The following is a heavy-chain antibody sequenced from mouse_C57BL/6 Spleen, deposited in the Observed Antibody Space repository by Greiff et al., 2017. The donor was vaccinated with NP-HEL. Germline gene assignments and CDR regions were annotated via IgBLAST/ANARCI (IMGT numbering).Heavy chain of an antibody. CDR1: GYAFTNYL. CDR3: ARSEGLRTFAY. CDR2: INPGSGGT. D-gene: IGHD2-4*01. V-gene: IGHV1-54*01. J-gene: IGHJ3*01. Sequence: VQLQESGAELVRPGTSVKVSCKASGYAFTNYLIEWVKQRPGQGLEWIGVINPGSGGTNYNEKFKGKATLTADKSSSTAYMQLSSLTSEDSAVYFCARSEGLRTFAYWGQGTLVTVSA.